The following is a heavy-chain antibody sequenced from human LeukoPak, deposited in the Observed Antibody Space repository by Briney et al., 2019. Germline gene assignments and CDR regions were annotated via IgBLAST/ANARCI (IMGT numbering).Heavy chain of an antibody. CDR1: GFTFTSSA. J-gene: IGHJ4*02. Sequence: SVKVSCKASGFTFTSSAMQWVRQARGQRLEWIGWIVVGSGNTNYAQKFQERVTITRDMSTSTAYMELSCLRSEDTAAYYCAVTGYSGDPYYFDYWGQGTLVTVSS. V-gene: IGHV1-58*02. D-gene: IGHD5-12*01. CDR2: IVVGSGNT. CDR3: AVTGYSGDPYYFDY.